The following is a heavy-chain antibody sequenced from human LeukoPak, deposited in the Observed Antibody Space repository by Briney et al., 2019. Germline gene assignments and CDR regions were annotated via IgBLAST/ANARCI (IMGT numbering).Heavy chain of an antibody. D-gene: IGHD4-11*01. CDR2: IIPIFGIA. Sequence: ASVKVSFKASGGTFSSYAISWVRQAPGQGREGMGRIIPIFGIANYAQKFQGRVTITADKSTSTAYMELSSLRSEDTAVYYCAREVVTTNRNWFDPWGQGTLVTVSS. J-gene: IGHJ5*02. V-gene: IGHV1-69*04. CDR1: GGTFSSYA. CDR3: AREVVTTNRNWFDP.